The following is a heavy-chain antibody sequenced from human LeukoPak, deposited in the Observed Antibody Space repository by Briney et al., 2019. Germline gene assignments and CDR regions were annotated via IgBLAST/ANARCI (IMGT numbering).Heavy chain of an antibody. D-gene: IGHD5-12*01. V-gene: IGHV3-7*01. CDR2: IKQDRSEK. Sequence: GGSLRLSCAASGVTFSSYWMSWVRQAPGKGLEWVANIKQDRSEKYYVDSVKGRFTIPRDNAKNALYLQMNSLRAEDTAVYYCARRYSGYDGHYWGQGTLVTVSS. CDR3: ARRYSGYDGHY. CDR1: GVTFSSYW. J-gene: IGHJ4*02.